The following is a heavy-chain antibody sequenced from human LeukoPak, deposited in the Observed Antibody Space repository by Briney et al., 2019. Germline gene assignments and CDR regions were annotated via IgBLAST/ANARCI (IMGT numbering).Heavy chain of an antibody. D-gene: IGHD5-18*01. V-gene: IGHV5-51*01. CDR1: GYSFTTHW. Sequence: GESLKISCEASGYSFTTHWIGWVRQMPGKGLEWMGIIYPGDSDTRYSPSFQGQVTISVDTSVSTAYLQWSSLKASDTAIYYCAREGYLNSFDYWGQGTLVTVSS. CDR3: AREGYLNSFDY. CDR2: IYPGDSDT. J-gene: IGHJ4*02.